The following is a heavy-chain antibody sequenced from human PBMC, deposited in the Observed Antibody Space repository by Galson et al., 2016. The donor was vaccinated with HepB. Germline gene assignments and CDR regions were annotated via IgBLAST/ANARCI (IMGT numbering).Heavy chain of an antibody. CDR2: IFYLGAT. CDR3: VKGLQLWLRGAFDS. CDR1: GGSISSADHY. D-gene: IGHD5-18*01. Sequence: TLSLTCTVSGGSISSADHYWSWIRQSPGNGLEWIGFIFYLGATYYNASLKNRVTISVDTSRNQFSLQLTSVTAADTAVYYCVKGLQLWLRGAFDSWGQGTLVTVSS. J-gene: IGHJ4*02. V-gene: IGHV4-30-4*01.